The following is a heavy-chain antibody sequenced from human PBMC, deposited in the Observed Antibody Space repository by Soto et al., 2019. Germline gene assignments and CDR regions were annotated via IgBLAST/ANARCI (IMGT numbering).Heavy chain of an antibody. CDR1: GYSISSSNW. Sequence: PSETLSLTCAVSGYSISSSNWWGWIRQPPGKGLEWIGYIYYSGTTYYNPSLKSRVTISVDTSKNQFSLKLSSVTAADTAVYYCARHSSPVGTSWFDPWGQGTLVTVSS. V-gene: IGHV4-28*01. J-gene: IGHJ5*02. CDR2: IYYSGTT. CDR3: ARHSSPVGTSWFDP. D-gene: IGHD5-12*01.